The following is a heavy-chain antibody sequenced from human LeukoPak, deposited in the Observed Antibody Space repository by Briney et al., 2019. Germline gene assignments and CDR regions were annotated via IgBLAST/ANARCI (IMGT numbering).Heavy chain of an antibody. CDR1: GASISSYY. Sequence: PSETLSLTCTVSGASISSYYWSWIRQPPGKGLEWIGYIYTSGSTNYNPSLKSRVTISVDTSKNQFSLKLSSVTAADTAVYYCARTLDCSSSSCSYGMDVWGQGTTVTVPS. V-gene: IGHV4-4*09. D-gene: IGHD2-15*01. CDR2: IYTSGST. CDR3: ARTLDCSSSSCSYGMDV. J-gene: IGHJ6*02.